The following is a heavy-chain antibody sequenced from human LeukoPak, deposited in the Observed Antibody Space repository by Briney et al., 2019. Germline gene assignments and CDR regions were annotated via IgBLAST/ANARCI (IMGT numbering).Heavy chain of an antibody. V-gene: IGHV1-69*01. CDR3: ARDIAAAGTGEY. Sequence: ASVKVSCKASGGTFSSYAISWVRQAPGQGLEWMGGIIPIFGTANYAQKFQGRVTITADESTSTANMELSSLRSEDTAVYYCARDIAAAGTGEYWGQGTLVTVSS. CDR2: IIPIFGTA. J-gene: IGHJ4*02. D-gene: IGHD6-13*01. CDR1: GGTFSSYA.